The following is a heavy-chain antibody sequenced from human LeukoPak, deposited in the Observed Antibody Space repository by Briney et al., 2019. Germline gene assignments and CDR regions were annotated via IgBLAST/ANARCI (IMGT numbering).Heavy chain of an antibody. Sequence: SETLSLTCAVYGGSFSGYYWSWIRQPPGKGLEWIGEINHSGSTNYNPSLKSRVTISVDTSKNQFSLKLSSVTAADTAVYYCARALPYYYYGMDVWGQGTTVTVSS. CDR3: ARALPYYYYGMDV. V-gene: IGHV4-34*01. J-gene: IGHJ6*02. CDR2: INHSGST. CDR1: GGSFSGYY.